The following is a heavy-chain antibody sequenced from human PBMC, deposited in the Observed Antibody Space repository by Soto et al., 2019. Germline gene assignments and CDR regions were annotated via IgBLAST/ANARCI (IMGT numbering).Heavy chain of an antibody. D-gene: IGHD1-26*01. J-gene: IGHJ4*02. CDR1: GGSVSVYY. CDR3: ARGVGSSPPQY. Sequence: SETLSLTCTISGGSVSVYYWSWIRQSTGQGLEWIEYIYASGSPYYNPSLRSRVTISADTSKNQISLKLTSPTAADTAVYYCARGVGSSPPQYWGRGTLVTVS. CDR2: IYASGSP. V-gene: IGHV4-59*02.